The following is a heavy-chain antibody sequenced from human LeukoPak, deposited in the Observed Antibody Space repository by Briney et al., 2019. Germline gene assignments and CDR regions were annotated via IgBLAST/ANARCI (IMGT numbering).Heavy chain of an antibody. CDR2: IYYSGST. CDR1: GGSISSSSYY. V-gene: IGHV4-39*07. CDR3: ASTRNYDLWSGSGYFDL. J-gene: IGHJ2*01. D-gene: IGHD3-3*01. Sequence: SETLSLTCTVSGGSISSSSYYWGWIRQPPGKGLEWIGSIYYSGSTNYNPSLKSRVTISVDTSKNQFSLKLSSVTAADTAVYYCASTRNYDLWSGSGYFDLWGRGTLVTVSS.